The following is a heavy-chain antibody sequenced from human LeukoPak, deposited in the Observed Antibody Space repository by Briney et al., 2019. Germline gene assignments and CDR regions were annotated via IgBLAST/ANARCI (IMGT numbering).Heavy chain of an antibody. J-gene: IGHJ3*02. Sequence: SETLSLTCTVSGGSISSGGYYWSWTRQPPGKGLEWIGYIYYSGSTNYNPSLKSRVTISVDTSKNQFSPKLSSVTAADTAVYYCAREEDNWNDEAFDIWGQGTMVTVSS. CDR2: IYYSGST. V-gene: IGHV4-61*08. D-gene: IGHD1-1*01. CDR3: AREEDNWNDEAFDI. CDR1: GGSISSGGYY.